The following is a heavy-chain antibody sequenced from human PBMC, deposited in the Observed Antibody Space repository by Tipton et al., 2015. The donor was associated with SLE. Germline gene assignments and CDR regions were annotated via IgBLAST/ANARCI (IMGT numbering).Heavy chain of an antibody. V-gene: IGHV3-33*08. J-gene: IGHJ4*02. Sequence: RSLRLSCAASGFTFSSYEMNWVRQAPGKGLEWVAVIWYDGSNKYYADSVKGRFTISRDNSKNTLYLQMTSLRAEDTAVYYCARDYNYWGQGTLVTVSS. CDR2: IWYDGSNK. CDR3: ARDYNY. CDR1: GFTFSSYE.